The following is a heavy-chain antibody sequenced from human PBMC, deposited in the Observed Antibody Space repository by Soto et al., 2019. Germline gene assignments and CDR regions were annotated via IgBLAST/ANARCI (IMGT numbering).Heavy chain of an antibody. D-gene: IGHD6-19*01. CDR3: ASHSSGWYP. CDR1: GFTFSSHS. V-gene: IGHV3-21*01. J-gene: IGHJ5*02. Sequence: PGGSLRLSCAASGFTFSSHSMNWVRQAPGKGLEWVSSISSSSSYIYYADSVKGRFTISRDNAKNSLYLQMNSLRAEDTAVYYCASHSSGWYPWGQGTLVTVSS. CDR2: ISSSSSYI.